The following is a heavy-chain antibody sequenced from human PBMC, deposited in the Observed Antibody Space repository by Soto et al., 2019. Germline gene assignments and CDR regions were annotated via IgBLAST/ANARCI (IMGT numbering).Heavy chain of an antibody. D-gene: IGHD3-10*01. CDR3: ARGSGSSYFDY. J-gene: IGHJ4*02. CDR2: INQDGSER. V-gene: IGHV3-7*01. CDR1: ALTFRNNW. Sequence: ESGGGLVQPGGSLRLSCAASALTFRNNWMSWVRQAPGKGLEWVANINQDGSERSYVDSVKGRFTISRDKAKNSLYLHMSSLRPGDTAVYFCARGSGSSYFDYWGQGTLVTVSS.